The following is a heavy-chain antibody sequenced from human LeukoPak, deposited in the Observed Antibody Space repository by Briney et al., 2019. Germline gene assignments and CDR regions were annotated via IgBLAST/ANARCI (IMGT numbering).Heavy chain of an antibody. CDR2: MNPNSGNT. CDR3: ARGARVDYYYDSSGYPY. CDR1: GYTFTSYG. V-gene: IGHV1-8*03. D-gene: IGHD3-22*01. Sequence: ASVKVSCKASGYTFTSYGISWVRQAPGQGLEWMGWMNPNSGNTGYAQKFQGRVTITRNTSISTAYMELSSLRSEDTAVYYCARGARVDYYYDSSGYPYWGQGTLVTVSS. J-gene: IGHJ4*02.